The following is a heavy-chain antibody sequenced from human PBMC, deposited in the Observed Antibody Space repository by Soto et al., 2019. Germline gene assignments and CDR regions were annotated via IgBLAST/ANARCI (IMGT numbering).Heavy chain of an antibody. Sequence: QVQLVESGGGVVQPGRSLRLSCAASGFTFSSYGMQWVRQAPGKGLEWVAVISYDGTNRNHADSVKGRFTISRDNSKNTLHLQMNSLISEDTAVYYCAKDQSGYDHYAMDVWGQGTAVTVSS. V-gene: IGHV3-30*18. D-gene: IGHD3-3*01. CDR3: AKDQSGYDHYAMDV. CDR1: GFTFSSYG. CDR2: ISYDGTNR. J-gene: IGHJ6*02.